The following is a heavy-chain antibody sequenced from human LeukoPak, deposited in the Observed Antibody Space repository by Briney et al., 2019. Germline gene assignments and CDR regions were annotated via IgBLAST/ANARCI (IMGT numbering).Heavy chain of an antibody. CDR2: INHSGST. D-gene: IGHD3-10*01. CDR3: ARGGGRLGAPTRF. J-gene: IGHJ4*02. Sequence: PSETLSLTCAVYGGSFSVYYWSWIRQPPGKGLEWIGEINHSGSTNYNPSLKSRVTISVDTSKNQFSLKLSSVTAADTAVYYCARGGGRLGAPTRFWGQGTLVTVSS. CDR1: GGSFSVYY. V-gene: IGHV4-34*01.